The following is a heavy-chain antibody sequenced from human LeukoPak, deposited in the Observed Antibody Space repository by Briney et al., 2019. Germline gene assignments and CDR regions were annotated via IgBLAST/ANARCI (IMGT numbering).Heavy chain of an antibody. V-gene: IGHV3-30*02. J-gene: IGHJ3*02. Sequence: PGGSLRLSCAASGFTFSSYGMHWVRQAPGKGLEWVAFIRYDGSNKYYADSVKGRFTISRDNSKNTLYLQMNSLRAEDTAVYYRAKDRWQQLVGYAFDIWGQGTMVTVSS. CDR1: GFTFSSYG. D-gene: IGHD6-13*01. CDR3: AKDRWQQLVGYAFDI. CDR2: IRYDGSNK.